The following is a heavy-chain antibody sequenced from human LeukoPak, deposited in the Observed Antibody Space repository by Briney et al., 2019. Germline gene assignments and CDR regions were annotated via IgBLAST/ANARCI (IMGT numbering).Heavy chain of an antibody. CDR3: ARAYYDILTGYYNGMDV. CDR2: IIPILGIA. V-gene: IGHV1-69*04. Sequence: VASVKVSCKASGGTFSSYAISWVRQAPGQGLEWMGRIIPILGIANYAQKFQGRVTITADKSTSTAYMELSSLRSEDTAVYYCARAYYDILTGYYNGMDVWGQGTTVTVSS. D-gene: IGHD3-9*01. CDR1: GGTFSSYA. J-gene: IGHJ6*02.